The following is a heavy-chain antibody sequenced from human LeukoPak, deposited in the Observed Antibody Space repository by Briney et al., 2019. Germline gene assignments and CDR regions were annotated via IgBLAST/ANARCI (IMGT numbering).Heavy chain of an antibody. Sequence: GASVKVSCKASGGTFSSYAISWVRQAPGQGLEWMGRIIPILGIANYAQKFQGRVTITADKSTSTAHMELSSLRSEDTAVYYCARDLFPAGIVVVVAATIAAFDIWGQGTLVTVSS. V-gene: IGHV1-69*04. CDR2: IIPILGIA. J-gene: IGHJ4*02. CDR1: GGTFSSYA. D-gene: IGHD2-15*01. CDR3: ARDLFPAGIVVVVAATIAAFDI.